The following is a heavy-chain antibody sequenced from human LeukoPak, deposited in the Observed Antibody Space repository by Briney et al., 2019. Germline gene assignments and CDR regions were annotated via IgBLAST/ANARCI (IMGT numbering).Heavy chain of an antibody. V-gene: IGHV4-38-2*02. J-gene: IGHJ5*02. CDR2: IYESGST. D-gene: IGHD1-26*01. CDR3: ARRPIVGSTGFYFDP. CDR1: GYSIISVYY. Sequence: SETLSLTCTVSGYSIISVYYWGWIRQPPGKGLEWIATIYESGSTYYNPSLKSRVTISVDTSKNQFYLNLSSVTAADTAVYYCARRPIVGSTGFYFDPWGPGTLVTVSS.